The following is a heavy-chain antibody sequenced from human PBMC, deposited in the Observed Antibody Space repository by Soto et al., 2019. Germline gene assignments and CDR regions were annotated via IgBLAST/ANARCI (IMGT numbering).Heavy chain of an antibody. CDR1: GVSISNSSYY. CDR3: ARHGST. J-gene: IGHJ5*02. CDR2: IYYSGIT. V-gene: IGHV4-39*01. Sequence: SQTLSLTCTVSGVSISNSSYYWGWIRRPPGKGLEWIGTIYYSGITYYNPSLRSRVTISVDTSKSQFSLELTSLIAADTAVYYCARHGSTWGQGTLVAVSS.